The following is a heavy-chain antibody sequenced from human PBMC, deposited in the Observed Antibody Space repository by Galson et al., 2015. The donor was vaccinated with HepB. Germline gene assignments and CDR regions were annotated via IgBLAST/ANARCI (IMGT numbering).Heavy chain of an antibody. J-gene: IGHJ6*02. Sequence: TLSLTCTVSGGSISSGGYYWSWIRQHPGKGLERIGYIYYSGSTYYNPSLKSRVTISVDTSKNQFSLKLSSVTAADTAVYYCARDRWWFGETYYYYGMDVWGQGTTVTVSS. V-gene: IGHV4-31*03. CDR1: GGSISSGGYY. D-gene: IGHD3-10*01. CDR2: IYYSGST. CDR3: ARDRWWFGETYYYYGMDV.